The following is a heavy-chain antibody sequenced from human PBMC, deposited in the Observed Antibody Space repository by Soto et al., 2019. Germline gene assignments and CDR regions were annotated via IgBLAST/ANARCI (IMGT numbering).Heavy chain of an antibody. J-gene: IGHJ3*02. D-gene: IGHD3-22*01. CDR2: IYYSGSP. CDR1: GGSIRSTPYH. V-gene: IGHV4-39*02. CDR3: AREYSTGYSYWEACHI. Sequence: QLQLQESGPGLVKPSETLSLTCTVSGGSIRSTPYHWGWIRQPPGQGLQWIGSIYYSGSPYNNPSLKRRVPIAVDTPKNQLALNLISVSAADTAVYECAREYSTGYSYWEACHILGRGTMVPVSS.